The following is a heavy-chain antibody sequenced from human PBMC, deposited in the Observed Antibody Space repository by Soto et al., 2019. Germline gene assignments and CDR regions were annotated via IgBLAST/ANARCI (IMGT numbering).Heavy chain of an antibody. CDR2: INAGNGNT. Sequence: ASVKVSCKASGYTFTSYAMHWVRQAPGQRLEWMGWINAGNGNTKYSQKFQGRVTITRDTSASTAYMELSSLRPEDTAVYYCARDLRYFDWLPHPGWGQGTLVTVSS. CDR1: GYTFTSYA. D-gene: IGHD3-9*01. J-gene: IGHJ4*02. V-gene: IGHV1-3*01. CDR3: ARDLRYFDWLPHPG.